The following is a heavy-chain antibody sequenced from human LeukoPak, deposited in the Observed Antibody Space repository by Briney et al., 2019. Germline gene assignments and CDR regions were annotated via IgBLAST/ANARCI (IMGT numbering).Heavy chain of an antibody. CDR2: IYSGGST. CDR1: GFSFITYY. D-gene: IGHD3-10*01. Sequence: GGSLRLSCAASGFSFITYYMSWVRQAPGKGLEWVSVIYSGGSTYCADSVKGRFTISRDNSKNTLYLQMNSLRAEDTAVYYCAFRSGNKGHHFDYWGQGTLVTVSS. J-gene: IGHJ4*02. CDR3: AFRSGNKGHHFDY. V-gene: IGHV3-53*05.